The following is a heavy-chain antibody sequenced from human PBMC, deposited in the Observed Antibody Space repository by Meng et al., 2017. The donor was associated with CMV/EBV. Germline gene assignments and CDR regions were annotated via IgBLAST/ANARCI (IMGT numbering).Heavy chain of an antibody. Sequence: ASVKVSCKASGYTFTSYYMHWVRQAPGQGLEWMGIINPSGGSTSCAQKFQGRVTMTRDTSTSTVYMALSSLRSEDTAVYYCARETKLSYGMDVWGQGTTVTVSS. J-gene: IGHJ6*02. D-gene: IGHD2/OR15-2a*01. CDR3: ARETKLSYGMDV. CDR2: INPSGGST. V-gene: IGHV1-46*01. CDR1: GYTFTSYY.